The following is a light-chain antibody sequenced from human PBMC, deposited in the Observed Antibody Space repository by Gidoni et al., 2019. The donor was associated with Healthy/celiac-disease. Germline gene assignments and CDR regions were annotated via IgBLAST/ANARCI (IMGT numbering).Light chain of an antibody. V-gene: IGKV1-39*01. J-gene: IGKJ2*01. Sequence: DIQMTQSPSSLSASVGDRVTITCPASQSISSYLNWYQQKPGKAPKLLIYASSSLQSGVTSRFSGSGSGTYFTLTISSLQPEDFATYYCQQSYSTPPYTFGQGTKLEIK. CDR2: ASS. CDR3: QQSYSTPPYT. CDR1: QSISSY.